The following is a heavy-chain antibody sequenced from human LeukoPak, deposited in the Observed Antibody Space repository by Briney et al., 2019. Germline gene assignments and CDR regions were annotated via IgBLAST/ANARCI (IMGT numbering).Heavy chain of an antibody. CDR3: ARPSYCGGDCYWNDY. Sequence: PGGSLRLSCAASGFTFSSYSMNLVRQAPGRGLEWVSFITSSSNYIYYADSVKGRFTISRDNAKNSLYLQMNSLRAEDTAVYYCARPSYCGGDCYWNDYWGQGTLVTVSS. V-gene: IGHV3-21*01. J-gene: IGHJ4*02. CDR1: GFTFSSYS. CDR2: ITSSSNYI. D-gene: IGHD2-21*02.